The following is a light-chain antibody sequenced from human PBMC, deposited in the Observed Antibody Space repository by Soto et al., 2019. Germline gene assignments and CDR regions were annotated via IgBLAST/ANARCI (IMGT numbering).Light chain of an antibody. J-gene: IGKJ1*01. CDR1: QRVNIN. CDR2: GAS. CDR3: QQYNNWAVT. V-gene: IGKV3-15*01. Sequence: IMVTQSPSTLFASPGEGATPACRASQRVNINLAWYQQKPGQAPRLLIYGASTRASGIPARFSGSGSGTEFTLTISSLQSEDFGVYYCQQYNNWAVTFGQGTKVDIK.